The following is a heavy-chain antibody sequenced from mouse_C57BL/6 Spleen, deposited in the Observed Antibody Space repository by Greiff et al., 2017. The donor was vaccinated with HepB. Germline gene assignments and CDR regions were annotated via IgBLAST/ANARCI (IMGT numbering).Heavy chain of an antibody. V-gene: IGHV5-17*01. Sequence: EVKLVESGGGLVKPRGSLKLSCAASGFTFSDYGMHWVRQAPEKGLEWVAYISSGSSTIYYADTVKGRFTISRDNAKNTLFLQMTSLRSEDTAMYYCARGAYYAMDYWGQGTSVTVSS. J-gene: IGHJ4*01. CDR3: ARGAYYAMDY. CDR1: GFTFSDYG. CDR2: ISSGSSTI.